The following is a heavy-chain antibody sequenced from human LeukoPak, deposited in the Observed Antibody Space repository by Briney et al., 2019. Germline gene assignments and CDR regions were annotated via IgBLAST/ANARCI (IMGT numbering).Heavy chain of an antibody. CDR3: ARGGVVTTFFDYYYYYMDV. CDR1: GFTFSDYY. Sequence: PGGSLRLSCAASGFTFSDYYMSWIRQAPGKGLEWVSYISSSGSTIYYADSVKGRFTISRDNAKNSLYLQMNSLRAEDTAVYYCARGGVVTTFFDYYYYYMDVWGKGTTVTVSS. J-gene: IGHJ6*03. V-gene: IGHV3-11*04. D-gene: IGHD2-21*02. CDR2: ISSSGSTI.